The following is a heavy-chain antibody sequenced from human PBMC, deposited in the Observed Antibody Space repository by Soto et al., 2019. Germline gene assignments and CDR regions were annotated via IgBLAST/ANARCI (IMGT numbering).Heavy chain of an antibody. CDR3: ARVHDYGDWYFDL. D-gene: IGHD4-17*01. CDR2: ISSSSSTI. V-gene: IGHV3-48*04. CDR1: GFTFSSYS. Sequence: GGSLRLSCAASGFTFSSYSMNWVRQAPGKGLEWVSYISSSSSTIYYADSVKGRFTISRDNAKNSLYLQMNSLRAEDTAVYYCARVHDYGDWYFDLWGRGTLVTVSS. J-gene: IGHJ2*01.